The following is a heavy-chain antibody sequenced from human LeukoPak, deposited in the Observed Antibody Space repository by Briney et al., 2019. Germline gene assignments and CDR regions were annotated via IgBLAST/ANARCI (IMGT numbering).Heavy chain of an antibody. CDR2: ISGSGGST. V-gene: IGHV3-23*01. J-gene: IGHJ6*03. CDR1: GFTFSSYA. CDR3: AKDPSLARSYYYYYYLDV. Sequence: GSLRPSCAASGFTFSSYAMSWVRQAPGKGLEWISAISGSGGSTYYADSVKGRFTISRDNSKNTLYLQMNSLRAEDTAVYYCAKDPSLARSYYYYYYLDVWGKGTTVTVSS.